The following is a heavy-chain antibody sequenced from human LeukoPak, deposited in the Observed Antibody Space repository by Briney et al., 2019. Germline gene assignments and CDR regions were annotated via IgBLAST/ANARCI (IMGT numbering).Heavy chain of an antibody. Sequence: GGSLRLSCAASGFTFSSYWMHWVRHAPGKGLVWVSRINSDGSSTSYADSVKGRFTISRDNAKNTLYLQMNSLRAEDTAVYYCARGSTYYYGSDHFDYWGQGTLVTVSS. CDR3: ARGSTYYYGSDHFDY. J-gene: IGHJ4*02. CDR1: GFTFSSYW. D-gene: IGHD3-10*01. CDR2: INSDGSST. V-gene: IGHV3-74*01.